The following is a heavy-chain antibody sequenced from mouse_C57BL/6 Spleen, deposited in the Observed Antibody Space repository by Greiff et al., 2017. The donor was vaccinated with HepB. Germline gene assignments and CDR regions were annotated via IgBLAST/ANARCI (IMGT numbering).Heavy chain of an antibody. CDR1: GYTFTSYC. D-gene: IGHD1-1*01. CDR2: IDPSDSET. CDR3: ARSLYGSSYSYWYFDV. J-gene: IGHJ1*03. V-gene: IGHV1-52*01. Sequence: VQLQQPGAELVRPGSSVKLSCKASGYTFTSYCMHWVKQRPIQDLEWIGNIDPSDSETHYNQKFKDKATLTVDKSSSTAYMQLSSLTSEDSAVYYCARSLYGSSYSYWYFDVWGTGTTVTVSS.